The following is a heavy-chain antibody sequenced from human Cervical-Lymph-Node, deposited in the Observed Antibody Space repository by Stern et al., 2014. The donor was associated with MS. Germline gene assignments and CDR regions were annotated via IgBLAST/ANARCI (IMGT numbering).Heavy chain of an antibody. V-gene: IGHV4-34*01. J-gene: IGHJ3*01. CDR2: INHSGKT. D-gene: IGHD1-1*01. Sequence: QVQLQQWGAGLLRPSETLSLTCAVHGASFTDNYWSWIRQTPGKGLEWIGEINHSGKTHHNTSLMSRVTLSVDTSKTQFSLKLNSVTAADTAVYYCARERKVERSARVFVSFDVWGQGTLLTVSS. CDR3: ARERKVERSARVFVSFDV. CDR1: GASFTDNY.